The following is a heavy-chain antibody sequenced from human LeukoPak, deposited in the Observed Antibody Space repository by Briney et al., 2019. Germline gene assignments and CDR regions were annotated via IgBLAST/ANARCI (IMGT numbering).Heavy chain of an antibody. D-gene: IGHD5-18*01. V-gene: IGHV4-39*01. J-gene: IGHJ4*02. CDR2: IHSSGSA. CDR1: GGSISSGNYY. CDR3: ARIGGINEGIQLWPLDY. Sequence: PSETLSLTCSVSGGSISSGNYYWGWIRQPPGKGLEWIGNIHSSGSAYYNPSLKSRVTISVDTSKNQFSLKLSSVTAADTAVYYCARIGGINEGIQLWPLDYWGQGTLVTVSS.